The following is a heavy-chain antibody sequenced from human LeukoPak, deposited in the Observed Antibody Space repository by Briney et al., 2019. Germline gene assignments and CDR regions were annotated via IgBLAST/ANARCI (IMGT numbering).Heavy chain of an antibody. CDR2: IKSKTDGGTT. D-gene: IGHD3-9*01. J-gene: IGHJ4*02. V-gene: IGHV3-15*01. CDR3: TTDQLHYDILTGYYVDGRFDY. CDR1: GFTFSNAW. Sequence: GGSLRLSCAASGFTFSNAWMSWVRQAPGKGLEWVGRIKSKTDGGTTDYAAPVKGRFTISRDDSKNTLYLQMNSLKTEDTAVYYCTTDQLHYDILTGYYVDGRFDYWGQGTLVTVSS.